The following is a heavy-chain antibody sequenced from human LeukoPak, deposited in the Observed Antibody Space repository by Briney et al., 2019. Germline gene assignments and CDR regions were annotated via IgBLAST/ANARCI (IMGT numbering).Heavy chain of an antibody. CDR1: GFTFSNFA. CDR3: ARVRGGRSWYYYGMDV. V-gene: IGHV3-30-3*01. CDR2: ISYDGDNE. J-gene: IGHJ6*02. Sequence: GGSLRLSCAASGFTFSNFAMHWVRQAPGKGLEWVAVISYDGDNEYYADSVKGQFTISRDNSKDRLYLQMNGLRPEDTAMYYCARVRGGRSWYYYGMDVWGQGITVTVSS. D-gene: IGHD3-16*01.